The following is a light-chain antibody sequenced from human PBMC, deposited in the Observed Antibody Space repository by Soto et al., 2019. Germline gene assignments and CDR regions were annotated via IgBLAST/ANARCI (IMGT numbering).Light chain of an antibody. CDR2: AAS. Sequence: DIQMTQSPSAVSASVGDRVTITCRASQGINNYLAWFQQKPGKALKRLIYAASTLQTGVPSRFSGSGSGTDFTPTISSKQPEDFAPYYCLQHNTSPLTFGGGTKVEIK. CDR1: QGINNY. V-gene: IGKV1-17*03. CDR3: LQHNTSPLT. J-gene: IGKJ4*01.